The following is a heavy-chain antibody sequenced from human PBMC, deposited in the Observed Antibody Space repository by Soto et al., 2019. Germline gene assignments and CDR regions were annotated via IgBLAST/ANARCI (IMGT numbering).Heavy chain of an antibody. D-gene: IGHD3-3*01. J-gene: IGHJ6*03. CDR1: GGSFSGYY. Sequence: SETLSLTCAVYGGSFSGYYWSWIRQPPGKGLEWIGEINHSGSTNYNPSLKSRVTISVDTSKNQFSLKLSSVTAADTAVYYCARARYYDGWSGYPAYYYYMDGWGKGTTVTVSS. V-gene: IGHV4-34*01. CDR2: INHSGST. CDR3: ARARYYDGWSGYPAYYYYMDG.